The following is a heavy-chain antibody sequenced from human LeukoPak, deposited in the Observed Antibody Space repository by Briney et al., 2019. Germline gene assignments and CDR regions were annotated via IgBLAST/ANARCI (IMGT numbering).Heavy chain of an antibody. D-gene: IGHD6-19*01. V-gene: IGHV3-7*01. CDR1: GFTFSSYW. CDR2: IKQDGSEK. J-gene: IGHJ4*02. Sequence: PGGYLRLSCAASGFTFSSYWMSWVRQAPGKGLEWVANIKQDGSEKYYVDSVKGRFTISRDNAKNSLYLQMNSLRAEDSAVYYCATHPPGIAVPGGDWGQGTLVTVSS. CDR3: ATHPPGIAVPGGD.